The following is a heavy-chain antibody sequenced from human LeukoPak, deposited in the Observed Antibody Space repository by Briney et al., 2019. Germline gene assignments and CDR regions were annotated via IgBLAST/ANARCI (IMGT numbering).Heavy chain of an antibody. CDR3: ARGTYYYDSSGYYSGGLGY. J-gene: IGHJ4*02. D-gene: IGHD3-22*01. CDR2: ISFDGSDK. CDR1: GFTFSNYA. V-gene: IGHV3-30*04. Sequence: GRSLRLSCAASGFTFSNYAMHWVRQAPGKGLECVAVISFDGSDKYYADSVKGRFTISRDNSENTLYVRMNSLRAEDTAVYYCARGTYYYDSSGYYSGGLGYWGQGTLVTVSS.